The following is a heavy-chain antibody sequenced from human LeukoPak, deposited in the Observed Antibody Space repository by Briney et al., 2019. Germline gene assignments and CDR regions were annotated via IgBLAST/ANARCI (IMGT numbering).Heavy chain of an antibody. J-gene: IGHJ4*02. CDR3: ARDNYGSGSYYYY. V-gene: IGHV4-39*06. CDR2: IYYSGST. D-gene: IGHD3-10*01. CDR1: GGSISSSSYY. Sequence: SETLSLTCTVSGGSISSSSYYWGWIRQPPGKGLEWIGSIYYSGSTYYNPSLKIRVTISVDTSKNQFPLKLSSVTAADTAVYYCARDNYGSGSYYYYWGQGTLVTVSS.